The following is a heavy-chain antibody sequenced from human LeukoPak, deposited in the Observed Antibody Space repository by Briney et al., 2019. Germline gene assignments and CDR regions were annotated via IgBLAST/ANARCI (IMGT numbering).Heavy chain of an antibody. CDR2: INWNGGST. Sequence: PGGSLRLSCAASGFTFDDYGMSWVRQAPGKGLEWVSGINWNGGSTGYADSVKGRFTISRDNAKNSLYLQMNSLRAEDTALYYCAREAAGYCTNGVCRHYDAFDIWGQGTMVTVSS. CDR3: AREAAGYCTNGVCRHYDAFDI. V-gene: IGHV3-20*04. CDR1: GFTFDDYG. D-gene: IGHD2-8*01. J-gene: IGHJ3*02.